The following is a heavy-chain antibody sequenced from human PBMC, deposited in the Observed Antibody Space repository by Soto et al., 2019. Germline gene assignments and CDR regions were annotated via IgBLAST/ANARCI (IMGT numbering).Heavy chain of an antibody. V-gene: IGHV3-30-3*01. CDR2: MSYDGTNT. CDR1: GFMFSAYA. D-gene: IGHD6-19*01. CDR3: ARDPSPYTSGWYGIDF. J-gene: IGHJ4*01. Sequence: HVQLVESGGGVVQPGASLRLSCTASGFMFSAYAMLWVRQAPGKGLEWVAAMSYDGTNTYYADSLKGRFTISRDNSKNTLFLQMSSLTADDSAVYYCARDPSPYTSGWYGIDFWGLGTLVTVSS.